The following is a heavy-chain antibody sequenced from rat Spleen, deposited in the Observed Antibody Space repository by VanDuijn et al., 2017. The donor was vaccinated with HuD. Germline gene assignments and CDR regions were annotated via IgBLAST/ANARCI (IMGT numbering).Heavy chain of an antibody. V-gene: IGHV2S30*01. CDR1: GFSLTDYS. CDR3: TRVLGAFNWFAY. D-gene: IGHD5-1*01. Sequence: QVQLKESGPGLVQPSQTLSLTCSVSGFSLTDYSIHWVRQPPGKGLEWMGRMKYDGDTYYNSALKSRLSISRDTSKSQVFLKMNSLQTEDTAIYYCTRVLGAFNWFAYWGQGTLVTVSS. J-gene: IGHJ3*01. CDR2: MKYDGDT.